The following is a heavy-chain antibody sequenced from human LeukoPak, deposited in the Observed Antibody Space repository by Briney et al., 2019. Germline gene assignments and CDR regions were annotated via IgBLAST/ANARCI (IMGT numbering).Heavy chain of an antibody. CDR2: ISGSGGST. D-gene: IGHD6-6*01. CDR3: ARDRGSSSALRY. CDR1: GFTFSSYA. J-gene: IGHJ4*02. V-gene: IGHV3-23*01. Sequence: GGSLRLSCAASGFTFSSYAMSWVRQAPGKGLEWVSAISGSGGSTYYADSVKGRFTISRDNAKNSLYLQMNSLRAEDTAVYYCARDRGSSSALRYWGQGTLVTVSS.